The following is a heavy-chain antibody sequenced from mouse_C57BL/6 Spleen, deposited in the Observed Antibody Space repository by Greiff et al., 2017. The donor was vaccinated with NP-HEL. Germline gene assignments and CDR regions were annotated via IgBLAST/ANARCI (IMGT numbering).Heavy chain of an antibody. V-gene: IGHV1-81*01. CDR2: IYPRSGNT. Sequence: LVESGAELARPGASVKLSCKASGYTFTSYGISWVKQRTGQGLEWIGEIYPRSGNTYYNEKFKGKATLTADKSSSTAYMELRSLTSEDSAVYFCARGEFGDFDYWGQGTTLTVSS. CDR3: ARGEFGDFDY. J-gene: IGHJ2*01. CDR1: GYTFTSYG.